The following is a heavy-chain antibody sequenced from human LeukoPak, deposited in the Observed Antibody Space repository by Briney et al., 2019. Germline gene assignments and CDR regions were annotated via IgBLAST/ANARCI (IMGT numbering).Heavy chain of an antibody. V-gene: IGHV1-18*01. J-gene: IGHJ6*03. Sequence: GASVKVSCKASGYTFTSYGISWVRQAPGQGLEWMGWISAYNGNTDYAQKLQGRVTMTTDTSTSTACMELRSLRSDDTAVYYCARAEYDFWSGYYMNYYSYHYMDVWGKGATVTVSS. CDR2: ISAYNGNT. CDR1: GYTFTSYG. D-gene: IGHD3-3*01. CDR3: ARAEYDFWSGYYMNYYSYHYMDV.